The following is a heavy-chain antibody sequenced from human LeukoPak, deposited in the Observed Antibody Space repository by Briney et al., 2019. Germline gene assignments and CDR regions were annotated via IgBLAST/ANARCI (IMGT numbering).Heavy chain of an antibody. J-gene: IGHJ4*02. Sequence: SETLSLTCSVSGVSISTYYWIWIRQPPAKGLEWMGFFSYSGSTKYNPSLKSRVTMSVDTSKNQFSLKLNSVTAADTAVYYCARMNSGTSYYFDYWGQGTLVTVSS. CDR2: FSYSGST. CDR3: ARMNSGTSYYFDY. CDR1: GVSISTYY. D-gene: IGHD1-26*01. V-gene: IGHV4-59*01.